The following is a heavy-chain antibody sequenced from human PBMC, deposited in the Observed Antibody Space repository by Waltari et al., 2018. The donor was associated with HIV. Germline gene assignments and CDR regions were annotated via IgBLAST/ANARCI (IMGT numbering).Heavy chain of an antibody. CDR1: GYTFTSYA. Sequence: QVQLVQSGSELKKPGASVKVSCKASGYTFTSYAMNWVRMATGQGLEWMGWINTNTGNPTYAQGFTGRFVFSLDTSVSTAYLQISSLKAEDTAVYYCARVSDYYDSSGYYNYYYGMDVWGQGTTVTVSS. CDR2: INTNTGNP. D-gene: IGHD3-22*01. CDR3: ARVSDYYDSSGYYNYYYGMDV. J-gene: IGHJ6*02. V-gene: IGHV7-4-1*02.